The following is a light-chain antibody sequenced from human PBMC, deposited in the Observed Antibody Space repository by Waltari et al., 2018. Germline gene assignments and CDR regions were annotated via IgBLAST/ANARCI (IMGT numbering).Light chain of an antibody. Sequence: QSALTQPASVSGSPGQSITISCTGTRSDVGGYNYVSWYQQQPGKAPKLMIDDVSNRASGVSNRFSCSKSGNTASLTISGLQAEDEADDYCSSYTSSSTHNVFGSGTKVTVL. CDR3: SSYTSSSTHNV. CDR2: DVS. J-gene: IGLJ6*01. V-gene: IGLV2-14*03. CDR1: RSDVGGYNY.